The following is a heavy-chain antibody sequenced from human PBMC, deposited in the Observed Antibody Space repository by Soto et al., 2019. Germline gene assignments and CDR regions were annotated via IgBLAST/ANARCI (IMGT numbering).Heavy chain of an antibody. V-gene: IGHV1-3*01. Sequence: AASVKVSCKASGYTFTSYAMHWVRQAPGQRLEWMGWINAGNGNTKYSQKFQGRVTITRDTSASTAYMELSSLRSEDTAVYYCAGGSGSGGKWGMDVWGQGTTVTVSS. CDR3: AGGSGSGGKWGMDV. CDR2: INAGNGNT. J-gene: IGHJ6*02. D-gene: IGHD6-19*01. CDR1: GYTFTSYA.